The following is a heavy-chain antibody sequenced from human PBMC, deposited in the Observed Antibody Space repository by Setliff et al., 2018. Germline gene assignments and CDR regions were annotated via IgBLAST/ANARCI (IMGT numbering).Heavy chain of an antibody. D-gene: IGHD6-6*01. Sequence: ASVKVSCKASGYTFTSYYMHWVRQAPGQGLEWMGLINPTGGSTSYAQKFQGRVTMTRDTSTSTVFMELSSLRSEDTAVYYCARDSIPSHSSSSSTGHYDIWGQGTLVTVSS. V-gene: IGHV1-46*01. CDR2: INPTGGST. CDR3: ARDSIPSHSSSSSTGHYDI. CDR1: GYTFTSYY. J-gene: IGHJ4*02.